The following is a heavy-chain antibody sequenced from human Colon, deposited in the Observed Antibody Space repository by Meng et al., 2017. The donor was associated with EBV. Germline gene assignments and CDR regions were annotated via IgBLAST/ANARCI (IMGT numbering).Heavy chain of an antibody. D-gene: IGHD5-24*01. CDR3: ARDSPLDGYSLLDY. Sequence: VQLWQLGSCLKQPGASVKVSCRPSGYTFTSYAINWVRQAPGQGPDWMGWIDPNTGNPTYDQGFTGRFVFSLDTSVSTAYLQINSLRADDTAVYYCARDSPLDGYSLLDYWGQGTLVTVSS. CDR2: IDPNTGNP. CDR1: GYTFTSYA. J-gene: IGHJ4*02. V-gene: IGHV7-4-1*02.